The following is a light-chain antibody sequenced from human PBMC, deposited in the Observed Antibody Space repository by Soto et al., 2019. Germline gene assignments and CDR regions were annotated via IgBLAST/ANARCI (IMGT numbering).Light chain of an antibody. V-gene: IGKV1-39*01. J-gene: IGKJ4*02. CDR3: QQSYSTPYT. CDR1: QCISRY. CDR2: ATS. Sequence: DIQMTQSPSSLSASVGDRVTITCRASQCISRYLNWYQQKPGKAPKLLIYATSNVPSGDPSTSSGSGSGTDITHTNSSQQPEDFATYYCQQSYSTPYTFGGGTKVEIK.